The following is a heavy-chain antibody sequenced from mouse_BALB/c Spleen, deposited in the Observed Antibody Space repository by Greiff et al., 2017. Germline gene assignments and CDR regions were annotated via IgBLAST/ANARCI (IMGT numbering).Heavy chain of an antibody. D-gene: IGHD1-1*01. Sequence: VQLKQSGPELVKPGASVKMSCKASGYTFTSYVMHWVKQKPGQGLEWIGYINPYNDGTKYNEKFKGKATLTSDKSSSTAYMELSSLTSEDSAVYYCASTTVVAYWYFDVWGAGTTVTVSS. CDR2: INPYNDGT. CDR3: ASTTVVAYWYFDV. V-gene: IGHV1-14*01. J-gene: IGHJ1*01. CDR1: GYTFTSYV.